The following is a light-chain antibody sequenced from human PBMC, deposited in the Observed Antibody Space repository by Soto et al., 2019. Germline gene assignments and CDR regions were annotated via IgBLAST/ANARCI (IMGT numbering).Light chain of an antibody. V-gene: IGKV1-5*03. CDR3: QQYNSYSPT. CDR1: QSTSSW. CDR2: KAS. Sequence: DFQMTQSPSTLSASVGDRVTITCRASQSTSSWLAWYHQKPGKAPKLLIYKASSLQSGVPSRFSGSGSGAEFTLTISSLQPDDFGTYYCQQYNSYSPTFGRGTKVEVK. J-gene: IGKJ1*01.